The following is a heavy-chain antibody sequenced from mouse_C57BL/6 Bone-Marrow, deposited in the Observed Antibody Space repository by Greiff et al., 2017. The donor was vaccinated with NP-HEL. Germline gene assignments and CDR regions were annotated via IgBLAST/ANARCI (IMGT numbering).Heavy chain of an antibody. V-gene: IGHV5-12*01. CDR3: ARQEDYYYGSPYAMDY. D-gene: IGHD1-1*01. J-gene: IGHJ4*01. CDR1: GFTFSDYY. Sequence: VQLKESGGGLVQPGGSLKLSCAASGFTFSDYYMYWVRQTPEKRLEWVAYISNGGGSTYYPDTVKGRFTISRDNAKNTLYLQMSRLKSEDTAMYYCARQEDYYYGSPYAMDYWGQGTSVTVSS. CDR2: ISNGGGST.